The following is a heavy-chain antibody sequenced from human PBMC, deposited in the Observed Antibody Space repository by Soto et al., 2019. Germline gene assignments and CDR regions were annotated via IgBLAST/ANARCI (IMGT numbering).Heavy chain of an antibody. V-gene: IGHV1-69*13. J-gene: IGHJ6*02. CDR1: GGTFSSYA. D-gene: IGHD5-12*01. CDR2: IIPIFGTA. Sequence: ASVKVSCKASGGTFSSYAISWVRQAPGQGLEWMGGIIPIFGTANYAQKFQGRVTITADESTSTAYMELSSLRSEDTAVYYCAREVATTGYYYYGMDVWGQGTTVTVSS. CDR3: AREVATTGYYYYGMDV.